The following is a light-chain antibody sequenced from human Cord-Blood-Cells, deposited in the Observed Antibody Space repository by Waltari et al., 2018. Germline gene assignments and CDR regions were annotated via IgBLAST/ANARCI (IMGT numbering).Light chain of an antibody. CDR2: DVS. Sequence: QSALTQPRSVSGSPGQSVTLSCTGTSSDVGGYNYVSWYQQHPGKAPKLMIYDVSKRPSGVPDRFSGSKYGNTASLTISGLQAEDEADYYCCSYAGSYTFVVFGGGTKLTVL. CDR3: CSYAGSYTFVV. J-gene: IGLJ2*01. CDR1: SSDVGGYNY. V-gene: IGLV2-11*01.